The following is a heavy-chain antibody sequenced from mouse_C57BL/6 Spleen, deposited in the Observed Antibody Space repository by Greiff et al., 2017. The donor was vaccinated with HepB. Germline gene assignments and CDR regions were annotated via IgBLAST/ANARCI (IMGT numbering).Heavy chain of an antibody. CDR1: GYTFTDYY. V-gene: IGHV1-76*01. J-gene: IGHJ2*01. CDR3: ARTTVVATNFDC. CDR2: IYPGSGNT. D-gene: IGHD1-1*01. Sequence: VQVVESGAELVRPGASVKLSCKASGYTFTDYYINWVKQRPGQGLEWIARIYPGSGNTYDNEKVKGKATLTTEKYSSTAYLQLSSLTSEDSAVYFCARTTVVATNFDCWGQGPTLTVSS.